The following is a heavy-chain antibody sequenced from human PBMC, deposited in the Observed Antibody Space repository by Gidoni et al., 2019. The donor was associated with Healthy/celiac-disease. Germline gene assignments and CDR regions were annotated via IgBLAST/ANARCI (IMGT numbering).Heavy chain of an antibody. CDR3: ARDRCSSTSCYLGGDAFDI. J-gene: IGHJ3*02. CDR2: ISYDGSNK. CDR1: GFTFSSYA. D-gene: IGHD2-2*01. V-gene: IGHV3-30-3*01. Sequence: QVQLVASGGGVVQPGRSLRLSCAASGFTFSSYAMPWVRQAPGKGLEWVAVISYDGSNKYYADSVKGRFTISRDNSKNTLYLQMNSLRAEDTAVYYCARDRCSSTSCYLGGDAFDIWGQGTMVTVSS.